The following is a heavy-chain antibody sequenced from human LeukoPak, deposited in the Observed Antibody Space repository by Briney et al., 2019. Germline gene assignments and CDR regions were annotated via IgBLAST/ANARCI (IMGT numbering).Heavy chain of an antibody. CDR1: GFTVSSNY. CDR3: AKLYNGSYYS. D-gene: IGHD1-26*01. V-gene: IGHV3-53*01. Sequence: PGGSLRLSCAASGFTVSSNYMSWVRQVPGKGVEWVSIIYAGGRTYFPDSVKGRFTISRDNSQNMLYLQLNSLRAEDTAVYYCAKLYNGSYYSWGKGTLVTVSS. J-gene: IGHJ4*02. CDR2: IYAGGRT.